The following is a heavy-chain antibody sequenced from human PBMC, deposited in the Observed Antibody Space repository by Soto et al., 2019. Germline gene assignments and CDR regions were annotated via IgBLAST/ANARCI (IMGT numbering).Heavy chain of an antibody. CDR2: ISRNNGNT. CDR1: GYTFTTYD. J-gene: IGHJ4*02. Sequence: QVQLVQSGAEVKKPGASVKVSCKASGYTFTTYDISWVRQAPGQGLEWMGWISRNNGNTNYAQNVQGRVTMTTDTSTNTAYMELRSLRSDDTAVYYCARERRRPYYDILTGYYPFDYWGQGTLVTVSS. CDR3: ARERRRPYYDILTGYYPFDY. V-gene: IGHV1-18*01. D-gene: IGHD3-9*01.